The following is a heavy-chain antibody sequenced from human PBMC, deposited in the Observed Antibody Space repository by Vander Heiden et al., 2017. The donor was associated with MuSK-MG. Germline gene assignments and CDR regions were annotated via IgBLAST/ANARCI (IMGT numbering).Heavy chain of an antibody. CDR2: IRDKTKGYTT. D-gene: IGHD4-17*01. Sequence: CTASGFIFSEHYMDWVRHVAGKGLEWVGRIRDKTKGYTTAYAASVKGRFTVSRDDSKNSVYLQMNSLQAEDTAVYYCTRTTVTVANFDYWGQGALVTVSS. CDR1: GFIFSEHY. CDR3: TRTTVTVANFDY. V-gene: IGHV3-72*01. J-gene: IGHJ4*02.